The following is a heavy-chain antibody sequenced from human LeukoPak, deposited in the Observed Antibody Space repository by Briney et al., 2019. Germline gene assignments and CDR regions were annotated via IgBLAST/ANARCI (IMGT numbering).Heavy chain of an antibody. J-gene: IGHJ4*02. CDR3: ARGSVRAPTPAGSWPYFAS. V-gene: IGHV4-30-2*01. CDR1: YC. D-gene: IGHD5/OR15-5a*01. Sequence: YCWSWIRQPPGKGLEWIGYIYYTGSTYYNPSLRGRVAISLDRSKNQFSLNLTSLTAADTAAYYCARGSVRAPTPAGSWPYFASWGQGTLVSVSS. CDR2: IYYTGST.